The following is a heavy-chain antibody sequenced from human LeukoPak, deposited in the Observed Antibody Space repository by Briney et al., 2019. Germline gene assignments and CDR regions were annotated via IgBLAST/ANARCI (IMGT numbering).Heavy chain of an antibody. CDR2: IWYDGSNK. CDR3: ARALLFGLGYYDSSGYYPAY. J-gene: IGHJ4*02. Sequence: PGGSLRLSCAASGFTFSSYGMHWVRQAPGKGLEWVAVIWYDGSNKYYADSVKGRFTISRDNSKNTLYLQMNSLGAEDTVVYYCARALLFGLGYYDSSGYYPAYWGKGTLVTVSS. D-gene: IGHD3-22*01. CDR1: GFTFSSYG. V-gene: IGHV3-33*01.